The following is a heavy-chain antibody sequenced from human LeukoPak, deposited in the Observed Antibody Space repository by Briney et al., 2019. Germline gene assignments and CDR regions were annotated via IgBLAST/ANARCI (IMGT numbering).Heavy chain of an antibody. CDR2: ISYDGSSK. Sequence: PGGSLRLSSAASGFTFSSYAMHWVRQAPGKGLEWVAVISYDGSSKNYADSVKGRFTISRDNSENTLYLQMNSLKTDDSAVYYCARNPAAWFGELSSWFDPWGQGTLVTVSS. J-gene: IGHJ5*02. CDR3: ARNPAAWFGELSSWFDP. CDR1: GFTFSSYA. V-gene: IGHV3-30-3*01. D-gene: IGHD3-10*01.